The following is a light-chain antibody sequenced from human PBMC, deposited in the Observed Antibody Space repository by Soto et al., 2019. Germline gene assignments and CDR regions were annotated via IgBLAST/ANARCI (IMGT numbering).Light chain of an antibody. CDR1: QSISSW. CDR2: KAS. CDR3: QQYNSIQGT. V-gene: IGKV1-5*03. J-gene: IGKJ2*02. Sequence: DIQMTQSPSTLSASVGDRVTITCRASQSISSWLAWYQQKPGKAPKLLIYKASSLESGVPSRFSGSGSGTEFTLTISRLQPDDFATYYCQQYNSIQGTLGQGTKLEIK.